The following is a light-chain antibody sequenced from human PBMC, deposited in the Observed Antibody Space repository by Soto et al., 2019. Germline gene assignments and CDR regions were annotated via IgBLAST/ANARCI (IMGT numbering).Light chain of an antibody. Sequence: EVVLTQSPGTLSLSPGERATLSCRASQSVSNNYLAWYQQKPGQSPKLLIFGSSDRATGIPDRCSGSGSGTDFTLTISSLEPEDFAVYYCPQYGSSPPYTFGQGTNLEIK. J-gene: IGKJ2*01. V-gene: IGKV3-20*01. CDR3: PQYGSSPPYT. CDR2: GSS. CDR1: QSVSNNY.